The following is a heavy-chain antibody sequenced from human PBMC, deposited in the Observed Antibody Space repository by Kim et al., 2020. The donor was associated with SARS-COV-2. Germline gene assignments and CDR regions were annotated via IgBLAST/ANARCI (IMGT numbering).Heavy chain of an antibody. Sequence: GGSLRLSCAASGFTFSDYYMSWIRQAPGKGLEWVSYISSSSSYTNYADSVKGRFTISRDDAKNSLYLQMNSLRAEDTAVYYCARERKYYDSSGYYFRDFDYWGQGTLVTVSS. D-gene: IGHD3-22*01. CDR3: ARERKYYDSSGYYFRDFDY. V-gene: IGHV3-11*06. CDR1: GFTFSDYY. J-gene: IGHJ4*02. CDR2: ISSSSSYT.